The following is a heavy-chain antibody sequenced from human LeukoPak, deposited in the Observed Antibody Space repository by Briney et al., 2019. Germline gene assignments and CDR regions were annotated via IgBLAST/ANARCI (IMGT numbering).Heavy chain of an antibody. J-gene: IGHJ6*04. D-gene: IGHD3-10*01. CDR2: ISAYNGNT. CDR3: ARGVIHLGYYYYGMDV. CDR1: GYTFTSYG. V-gene: IGHV1-18*04. Sequence: ASVKVSCKACGYTFTSYGISWVRQPTRQGLEGMEWISAYNGNTNYEQKLQDRVTMTTDTSTSTAYMELRSLRSDDTAVYYGARGVIHLGYYYYGMDVWGKGTTVTVSS.